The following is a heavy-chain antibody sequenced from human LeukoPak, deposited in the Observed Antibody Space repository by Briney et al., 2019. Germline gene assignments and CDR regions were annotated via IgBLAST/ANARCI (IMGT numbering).Heavy chain of an antibody. V-gene: IGHV4-39*07. CDR3: ARDNSGPNDY. CDR2: IYYSGST. CDR1: GGSISSSSYY. J-gene: IGHJ4*02. D-gene: IGHD2-15*01. Sequence: SETLSLTCTVSGGSISSSSYYWGWIRQPPGKGLEWIGSIYYSGSTYYNPSLKSRVTISVDTSKNQFSLKLSSVTAADTAVYYCARDNSGPNDYWGQGTLVTVSS.